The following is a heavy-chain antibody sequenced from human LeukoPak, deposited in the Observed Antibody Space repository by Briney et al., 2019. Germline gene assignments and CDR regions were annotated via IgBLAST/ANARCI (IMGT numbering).Heavy chain of an antibody. D-gene: IGHD6-13*01. CDR3: ARDSSQQSPYGMDV. V-gene: IGHV3-48*03. CDR2: ISSSGSTI. Sequence: PGGSLRPSCAASGFTFSSYEMNWVRQAPGKGLEWVSYISSSGSTIYYADSVKGRFTISRDNAKNSLYLQMNSLRAEDTAVYYCARDSSQQSPYGMDVWGQGTTVTVSS. J-gene: IGHJ6*02. CDR1: GFTFSSYE.